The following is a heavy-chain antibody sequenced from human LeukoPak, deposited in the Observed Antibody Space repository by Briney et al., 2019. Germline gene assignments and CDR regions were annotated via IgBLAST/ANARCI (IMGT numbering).Heavy chain of an antibody. V-gene: IGHV1-69*13. D-gene: IGHD1-1*01. CDR2: IIPIFGTA. CDR3: ARGRVTAGDYYYYYMDV. J-gene: IGHJ6*03. Sequence: ASVKVSCKAAPHTLTSYGITWVRQAPGQGLEWMGGIIPIFGTANYAQKFQGRVTITADESTSTAYMELSSLRSEDTAVYYCARGRVTAGDYYYYYMDVWGKGTTVTVSS. CDR1: PHTLTSYG.